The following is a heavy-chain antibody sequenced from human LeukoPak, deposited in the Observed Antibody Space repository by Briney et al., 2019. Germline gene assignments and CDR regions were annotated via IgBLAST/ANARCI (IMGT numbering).Heavy chain of an antibody. V-gene: IGHV3-33*01. CDR1: GFTFSGYG. J-gene: IGHJ4*02. CDR3: ARSYHYDSSSGYPTDFDY. CDR2: IWSDGSNK. Sequence: GKSLRLSCATSGFTFSGYGMHWVRQAPGKGLEWVTVIWSDGSNKYYADSVKGRFTISRDNSKNTLSVQMNSLRAEDTAVYYCARSYHYDSSSGYPTDFDYWGQGTLVTVSS. D-gene: IGHD3-22*01.